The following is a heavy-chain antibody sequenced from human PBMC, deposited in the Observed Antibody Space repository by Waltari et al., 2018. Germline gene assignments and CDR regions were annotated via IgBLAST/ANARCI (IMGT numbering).Heavy chain of an antibody. CDR2: LRNTGAT. CDR1: GGFPSDDH. D-gene: IGHD3-22*01. CDR3: ARLPTRYYDSLGWGFFDY. J-gene: IGHJ4*02. V-gene: IGHV4-59*08. Sequence: VQLQESGPGLVKPSETLSLTCTVSGGFPSDDHWTWIRQAPGKGLEWIAYLRNTGATKCTPSLESRVTISAVTSRKQFSLRLTSVTAADTAVYYCARLPTRYYDSLGWGFFDYWGQGILVTVSS.